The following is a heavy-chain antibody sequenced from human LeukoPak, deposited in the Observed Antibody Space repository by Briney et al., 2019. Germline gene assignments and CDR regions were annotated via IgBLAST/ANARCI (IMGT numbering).Heavy chain of an antibody. D-gene: IGHD3-22*01. Sequence: PSQTLSLTCTVSGGSISSGDYYWGWIRQPPGKGLEWFGYIYYSGSTYYNPSLKSRVTISVDTSKNQFSLKLSSVTAADTAVYYCARASSGYYYPSDYWGQGTLVTVSS. V-gene: IGHV4-30-4*08. CDR3: ARASSGYYYPSDY. CDR2: IYYSGST. J-gene: IGHJ4*02. CDR1: GGSISSGDYY.